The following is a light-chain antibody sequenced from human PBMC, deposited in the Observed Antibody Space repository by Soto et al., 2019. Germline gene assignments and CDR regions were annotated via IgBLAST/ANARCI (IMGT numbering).Light chain of an antibody. CDR3: QLRLT. Sequence: EIVLTQSPGTLSLSPGERVTLSCRASQSVGSNYLAWFQQKPGQAPRILIYGASSRAIGIPDRINGSDSCTDFTLTISRLEPEDFAVYYCQLRLTFCGGTEVEIK. CDR1: QSVGSNY. V-gene: IGKV3-20*01. J-gene: IGKJ4*02. CDR2: GAS.